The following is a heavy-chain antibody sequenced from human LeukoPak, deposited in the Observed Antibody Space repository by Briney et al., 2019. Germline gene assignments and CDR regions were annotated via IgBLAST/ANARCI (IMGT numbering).Heavy chain of an antibody. CDR2: INHSGSP. CDR3: ARGRTRNYYGSGSYFSWFDP. CDR1: GGSFSGYY. D-gene: IGHD3-10*01. V-gene: IGHV4-34*01. J-gene: IGHJ5*02. Sequence: SETLSLTCAVYGGSFSGYYWSWIRQPPGKGLEWIGEINHSGSPNYNPSLKSRVTISVDTSKNQFSLKLGSVTAADTAAYYCARGRTRNYYGSGSYFSWFDPWGQGTLVTVSS.